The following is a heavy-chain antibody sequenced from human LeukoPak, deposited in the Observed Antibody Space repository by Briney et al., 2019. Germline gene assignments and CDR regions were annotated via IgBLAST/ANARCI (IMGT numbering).Heavy chain of an antibody. Sequence: GGSLRLSCAASGFTFSSYAMSWVHQAPGKGLEWVSAISGSGGSTYYADSVKGRFTISRDNSKNTLYLQMNSLRAEDTAVYYCAKAPYSGSYYFDYWGQGTLVTVSS. CDR1: GFTFSSYA. D-gene: IGHD1-26*01. J-gene: IGHJ4*02. V-gene: IGHV3-23*01. CDR3: AKAPYSGSYYFDY. CDR2: ISGSGGST.